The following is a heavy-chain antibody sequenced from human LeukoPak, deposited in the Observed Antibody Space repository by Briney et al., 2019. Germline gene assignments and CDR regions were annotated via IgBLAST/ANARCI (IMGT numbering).Heavy chain of an antibody. Sequence: GGSLRLSCAASGFTSTNYAMNWVRQAPGEGLEWVSVLIGSSGSTDYADSVKGRFTISRDISKNTLFLQMNSLGAEDTAMYYCAKGAYDYIEIAYFDSWGQGTLVTVSS. J-gene: IGHJ4*02. CDR2: LIGSSGST. CDR3: AKGAYDYIEIAYFDS. V-gene: IGHV3-23*01. D-gene: IGHD5-12*01. CDR1: GFTSTNYA.